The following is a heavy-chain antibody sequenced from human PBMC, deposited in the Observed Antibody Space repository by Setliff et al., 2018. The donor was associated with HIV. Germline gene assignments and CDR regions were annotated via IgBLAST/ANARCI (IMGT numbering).Heavy chain of an antibody. CDR1: GGAFNDFY. Sequence: SETLSLTCAVYGGAFNDFYWGWIRQPPGKGLEWIGEIDHSGSTNNNPSLKSRLTISVDTSKKQFSLRLTSLTAADTAVYFCARFSSTGWRRAFDVWGQGTKVT. V-gene: IGHV4-34*01. CDR3: ARFSSTGWRRAFDV. J-gene: IGHJ3*01. D-gene: IGHD6-19*01. CDR2: IDHSGST.